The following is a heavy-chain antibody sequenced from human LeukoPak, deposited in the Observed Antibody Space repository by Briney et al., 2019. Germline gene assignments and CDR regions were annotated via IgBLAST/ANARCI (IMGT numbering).Heavy chain of an antibody. CDR3: ATHPSMVRGVFDY. V-gene: IGHV3-23*01. J-gene: IGHJ4*02. Sequence: PGGSLRLSCAASGFTFSTYAMSWVRQAPGKGLEWVSAISGSGGSTYYADPVKGRFTISRDNSKNTLYLQMNSLRAEDTAVNYCATHPSMVRGVFDYWGQGTLVTVSS. CDR2: ISGSGGST. CDR1: GFTFSTYA. D-gene: IGHD3-10*01.